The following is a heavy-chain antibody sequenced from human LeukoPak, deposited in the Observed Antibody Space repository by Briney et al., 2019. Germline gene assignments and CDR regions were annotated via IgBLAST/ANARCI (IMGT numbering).Heavy chain of an antibody. CDR1: GGSISSGGYS. CDR3: ARDATYYYDSSGMGFDY. J-gene: IGHJ4*02. D-gene: IGHD3-22*01. V-gene: IGHV4-30-4*07. CDR2: IYYSGST. Sequence: PSETLSLTCAVSGGSISSGGYSWSWIRQPPGRGLEWSGYIYYSGSTYYNPSLKSRVTISVDTSKNQFSLKLSSVTAADTAVYYCARDATYYYDSSGMGFDYWGQGTLVTVSS.